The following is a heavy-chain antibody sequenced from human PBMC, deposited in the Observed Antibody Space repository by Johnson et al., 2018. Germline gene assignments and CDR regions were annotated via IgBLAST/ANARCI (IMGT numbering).Heavy chain of an antibody. Sequence: QVQLVQSGGGVVQPGRSLRLSCAASGFTFSSYGMHWVRQAPGKGLEWVAVILYDGSSKYYADSVKGRFTISRDNSKNTLYLQMKSLRAEDTAVDYCAKDPRIAARRYYYYGMDVWGQGTTVTVAS. CDR1: GFTFSSYG. V-gene: IGHV3-30*18. CDR2: ILYDGSSK. D-gene: IGHD6-6*01. CDR3: AKDPRIAARRYYYYGMDV. J-gene: IGHJ6*02.